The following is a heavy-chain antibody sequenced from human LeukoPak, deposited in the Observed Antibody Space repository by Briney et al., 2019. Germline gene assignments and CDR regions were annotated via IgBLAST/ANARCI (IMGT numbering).Heavy chain of an antibody. J-gene: IGHJ4*02. CDR3: ARNEAKDY. CDR1: GYIFAGYS. D-gene: IGHD1-1*01. CDR2: INPNSGGT. Sequence: ASVNVSCKASGYIFAGYSIHWVRQAPGQGLEWMGWINPNSGGTNFAQKFQGRVTMTRDTSISTAYMELSRLRSDDTAVYYCARNEAKDYWGQGTLVTVSS. V-gene: IGHV1-2*02.